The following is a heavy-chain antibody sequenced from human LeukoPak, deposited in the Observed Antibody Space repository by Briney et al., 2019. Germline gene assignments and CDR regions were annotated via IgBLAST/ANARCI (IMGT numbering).Heavy chain of an antibody. CDR2: ISYDGSNK. Sequence: AGGSLRLSCAASGFTFSSYAMHWVRQAPGKGLEWVAVISYDGSNKYYADSVKGRFTISRDNAKKSVYLRMSSLRAEDTALYYCARLSAYYYGSYFYYYMDVWGKGTTVTVSS. CDR1: GFTFSSYA. D-gene: IGHD3-10*01. V-gene: IGHV3-30*04. J-gene: IGHJ6*03. CDR3: ARLSAYYYGSYFYYYMDV.